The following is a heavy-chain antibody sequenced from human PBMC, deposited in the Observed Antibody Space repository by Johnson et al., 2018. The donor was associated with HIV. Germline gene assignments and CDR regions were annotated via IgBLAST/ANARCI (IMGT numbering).Heavy chain of an antibody. CDR2: ISSSGSTI. J-gene: IGHJ3*02. CDR3: ARGAFLKVYVSDDAFDI. V-gene: IGHV3-11*04. D-gene: IGHD2-8*01. Sequence: QVLLVESGGGLVKPGGSLRLSCAASRFTFSDYYMSWIRQTPGKGLEWVSYISSSGSTIYYADSVKGRFTISRDNAKNTLYLQLNNLRAEDTAVYYCARGAFLKVYVSDDAFDIWGQGTMVTVSS. CDR1: RFTFSDYY.